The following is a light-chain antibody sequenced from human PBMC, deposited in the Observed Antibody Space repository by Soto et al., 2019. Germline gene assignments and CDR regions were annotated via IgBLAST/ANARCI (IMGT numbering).Light chain of an antibody. J-gene: IGLJ2*01. CDR3: QLWDSSSENVV. V-gene: IGLV3-21*04. CDR2: YDS. CDR1: NIGSKS. Sequence: SSELTQPPSVSVAPGKTARITCGGNNIGSKSVHWYQQKPGQAPVLVIYYDSDRPSGIPERFSGSNSGNTATLTISRVEAGDEADYYCQLWDSSSENVVFGGGTKLTVL.